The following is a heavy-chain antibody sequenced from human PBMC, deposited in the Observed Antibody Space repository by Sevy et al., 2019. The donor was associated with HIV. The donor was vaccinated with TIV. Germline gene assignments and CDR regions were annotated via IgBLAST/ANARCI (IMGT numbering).Heavy chain of an antibody. J-gene: IGHJ4*02. V-gene: IGHV4-4*07. CDR1: GGSVSSEY. CDR3: AREFFYDSTDYYWPAYYFDN. Sequence: SETLSLTCNVSGGSVSSEYWSWIRQPAGKGLEWIGRIYTSETINYNPALKSRVTMSIDTPKNQISLKLTSLTAADTAVYYCAREFFYDSTDYYWPAYYFDNWGQGTLVTVSS. D-gene: IGHD3-22*01. CDR2: IYTSETI.